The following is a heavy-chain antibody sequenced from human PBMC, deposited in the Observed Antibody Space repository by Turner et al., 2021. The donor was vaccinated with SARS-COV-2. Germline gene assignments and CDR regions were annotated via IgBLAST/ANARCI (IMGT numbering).Heavy chain of an antibody. D-gene: IGHD2-2*02. Sequence: EVQLVESGGGLVQPGGSLRLSCAASGFTFSSYDMHWVRQATGKGLEWFSGIGTAGDPYYPGSVKGRFTISRENAKNSLYLQMNSLRAGDTAVYYCARGRGYCSSTSCYTNDALDIWGQGTMVTISS. CDR2: IGTAGDP. V-gene: IGHV3-13*05. J-gene: IGHJ3*02. CDR3: ARGRGYCSSTSCYTNDALDI. CDR1: GFTFSSYD.